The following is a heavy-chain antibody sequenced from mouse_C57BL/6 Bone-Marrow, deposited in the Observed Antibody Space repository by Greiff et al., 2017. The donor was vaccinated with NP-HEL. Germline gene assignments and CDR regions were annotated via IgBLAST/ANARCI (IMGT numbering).Heavy chain of an antibody. D-gene: IGHD1-1*01. CDR2: IYPGDGDT. Sequence: VQLQQSGPELVKPGASVKISCKASGYAFSSSWMNWVKQRPGKGLEWIGRIYPGDGDTNYNGKFKGKATLTADKSSSTAYMQRSSLTSEDSAVYFCERRDYYDSSFYYAMDYWGQGTSVTVSS. CDR1: GYAFSSSW. V-gene: IGHV1-82*01. CDR3: ERRDYYDSSFYYAMDY. J-gene: IGHJ4*01.